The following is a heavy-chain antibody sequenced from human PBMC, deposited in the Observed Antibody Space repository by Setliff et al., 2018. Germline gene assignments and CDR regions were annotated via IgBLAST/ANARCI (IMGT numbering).Heavy chain of an antibody. J-gene: IGHJ6*02. D-gene: IGHD2-2*01. CDR3: ARGLYCSSTSCYPFYYYYYGMDV. CDR2: ISAYNGNT. Sequence: GASVKVSCKASGYTFTSYGISWVRQAPGQGLEWMGWISAYNGNTNYAQKFQGRVTMTRDTSTSTVYMELSSLRSEDTAVYYCARGLYCSSTSCYPFYYYYYGMDVWGQGTTVTVSS. CDR1: GYTFTSYG. V-gene: IGHV1-18*01.